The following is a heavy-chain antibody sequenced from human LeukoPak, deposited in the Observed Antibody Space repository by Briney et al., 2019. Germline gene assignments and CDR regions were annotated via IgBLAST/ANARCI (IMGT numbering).Heavy chain of an antibody. CDR3: AKAGYELRFLEWLSEKVDY. V-gene: IGHV3-23*01. D-gene: IGHD3-3*01. CDR1: GFTFSSYA. Sequence: GGSLRLSCAASGFTFSSYAMSWVRQAPGKRLEWVSAIRGSGGSTYYADSVKGRFTISRDNSKNTLYLQMNSLRAEDTAVYYCAKAGYELRFLEWLSEKVDYWGQGTLVTVSS. CDR2: IRGSGGST. J-gene: IGHJ4*02.